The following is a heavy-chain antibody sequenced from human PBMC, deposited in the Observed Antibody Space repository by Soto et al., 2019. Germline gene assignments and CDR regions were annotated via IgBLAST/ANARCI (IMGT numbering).Heavy chain of an antibody. J-gene: IGHJ4*02. Sequence: QLQLQESGPGLVKPSETLSLTCNVSGVSISDTSYYWGWIRQPPGKVLEWIGTIYFNGNTFYNPSLKSRLTISVDTSKNQFSLRLTSVTAADTAVYYCARQGSYWGQGTLVAVSS. CDR3: ARQGSY. V-gene: IGHV4-39*01. CDR2: IYFNGNT. CDR1: GVSISDTSYY.